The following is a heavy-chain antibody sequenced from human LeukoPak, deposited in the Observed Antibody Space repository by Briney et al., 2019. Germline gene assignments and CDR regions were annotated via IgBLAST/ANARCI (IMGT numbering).Heavy chain of an antibody. CDR2: ISYDGSNK. J-gene: IGHJ5*02. CDR3: AKANYYDSSGAPPVANWFDP. Sequence: PGGXLRLSCAASGFTFSSYGMHWVRQAPGKGLEWVAVISYDGSNKYYADSVKGRFTISRDNSKNTLYLQMNSLRAEDTAVYYCAKANYYDSSGAPPVANWFDPWGQGTLVTVSS. CDR1: GFTFSSYG. D-gene: IGHD3-22*01. V-gene: IGHV3-30*18.